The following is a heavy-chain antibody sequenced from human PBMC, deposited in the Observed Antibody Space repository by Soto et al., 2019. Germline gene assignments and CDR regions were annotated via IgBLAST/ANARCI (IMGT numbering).Heavy chain of an antibody. J-gene: IGHJ6*02. CDR2: IIPIFGTA. CDR1: GGTFSSYA. V-gene: IGHV1-69*01. CDR3: ARDQTRDILTGYYTVYYYYYGMDV. Sequence: QVQLVQSGAEVKKPGSSVKVSCKASGGTFSSYAISWVRQAPGQGLEWMGGIIPIFGTANYAQKFQGRVTITADESTSTAYMELSSLRAEDTAVYYCARDQTRDILTGYYTVYYYYYGMDVWGQGTTVTVSS. D-gene: IGHD3-9*01.